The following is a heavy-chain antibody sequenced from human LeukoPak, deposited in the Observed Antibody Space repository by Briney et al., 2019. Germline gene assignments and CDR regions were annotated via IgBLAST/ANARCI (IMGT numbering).Heavy chain of an antibody. D-gene: IGHD1-26*01. J-gene: IGHJ4*02. V-gene: IGHV3-23*01. CDR3: AKGGAGSIFDY. CDR1: GFAFSAYG. Sequence: GGSLRLSCAASGFAFSAYGMSWVRQAPGKGLEWVSAISSGGGSTYYADSVKGRFTISRDNSKNTLYLQMNSLRAEDTAVYYCAKGGAGSIFDYWGQGTLVTVSS. CDR2: ISSGGGST.